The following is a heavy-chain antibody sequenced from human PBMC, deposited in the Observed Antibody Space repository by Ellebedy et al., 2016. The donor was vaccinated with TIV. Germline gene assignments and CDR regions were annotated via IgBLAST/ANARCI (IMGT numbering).Heavy chain of an antibody. Sequence: GESLKISCAASGFTFSSYSMNWVRQAPGKGLEWVSYISSSSSTIYYADSVKGRFTISRDNAKNSLYLQMNSLRDEDTAVYYCARDRMASFDYWGQGTLVTVSS. CDR3: ARDRMASFDY. CDR1: GFTFSSYS. V-gene: IGHV3-48*02. CDR2: ISSSSSTI. D-gene: IGHD5-24*01. J-gene: IGHJ4*02.